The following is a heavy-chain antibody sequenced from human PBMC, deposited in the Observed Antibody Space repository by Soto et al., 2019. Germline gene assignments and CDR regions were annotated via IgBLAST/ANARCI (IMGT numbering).Heavy chain of an antibody. V-gene: IGHV3-7*01. CDR2: IKQDGSEK. CDR3: ARDGVAPGLYFDY. Sequence: GGSLRLSCAASGFTFSDYWVNWVRQAPGKGLEWVASIKQDGSEKYYVDSVKGRFTISRDNAKNSLYLQLNSLRAEDSAVYYCARDGVAPGLYFDYWGQGTLVTVSS. J-gene: IGHJ4*02. D-gene: IGHD2-15*01. CDR1: GFTFSDYW.